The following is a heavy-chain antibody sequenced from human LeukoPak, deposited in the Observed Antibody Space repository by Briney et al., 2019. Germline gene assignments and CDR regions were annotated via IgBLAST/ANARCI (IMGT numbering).Heavy chain of an antibody. Sequence: SETLSLTCAVYGGSFSGYYWGWIRQPPGKGLEWIGSIYYSGSTYHTPSLKSRVIISVDTSKNQFSLKLSSVTAADTAVYYCARQGVGTYDYGDEGYYMDVWGKGTTVTISS. CDR3: ARQGVGTYDYGDEGYYMDV. V-gene: IGHV4-39*01. CDR1: GGSFSGYY. J-gene: IGHJ6*03. D-gene: IGHD4-17*01. CDR2: IYYSGST.